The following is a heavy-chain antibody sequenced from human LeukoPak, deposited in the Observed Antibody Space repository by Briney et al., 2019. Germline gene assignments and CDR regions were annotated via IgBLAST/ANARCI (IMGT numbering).Heavy chain of an antibody. D-gene: IGHD2-2*01. CDR3: ARTSGGYCSSTSCPLYFDY. V-gene: IGHV3-21*01. Sequence: PGGSLRLSCVASGFTFSSYSMNWVRQAPGKGLEWVSSISCSGSHIYYEDSVKGRFTIYRDNAKNSLYLQMNRLRAEDTAVYYCARTSGGYCSSTSCPLYFDYWGQGTLVTVSS. CDR1: GFTFSSYS. J-gene: IGHJ4*02. CDR2: ISCSGSHI.